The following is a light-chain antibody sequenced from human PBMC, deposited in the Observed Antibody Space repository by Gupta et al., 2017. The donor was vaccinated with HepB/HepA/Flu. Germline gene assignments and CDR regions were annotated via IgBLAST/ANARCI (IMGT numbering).Light chain of an antibody. CDR2: GAS. CDR1: QSVSSNY. Sequence: EIVLTQSPGTLSLSPGERATLSCRASQSVSSNYLAWYQQKPGQAPRLLIYGASSRATGIPHRFSGSGSGTDFTLTIIRLEPEDFAVYYCQQYGSSPLTFGGGSKVEIK. V-gene: IGKV3-20*01. CDR3: QQYGSSPLT. J-gene: IGKJ4*01.